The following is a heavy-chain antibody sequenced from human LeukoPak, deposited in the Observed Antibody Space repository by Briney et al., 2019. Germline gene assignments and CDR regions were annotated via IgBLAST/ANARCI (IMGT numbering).Heavy chain of an antibody. CDR3: ARQRGPFTFGGVIVTDYYYYMDV. CDR2: IYKTGTT. D-gene: IGHD3-16*02. CDR1: GGSISTTTYY. Sequence: SETLSLTCIVSGGSISTTTYYWAWVRQPPGKGLEWIGSIYKTGTTNYNPSLKSRVTMSVDTSKNQFPLKLSSVTAADTAVYYCARQRGPFTFGGVIVTDYYYYMDVWGKGTTVTISS. J-gene: IGHJ6*03. V-gene: IGHV4-39*06.